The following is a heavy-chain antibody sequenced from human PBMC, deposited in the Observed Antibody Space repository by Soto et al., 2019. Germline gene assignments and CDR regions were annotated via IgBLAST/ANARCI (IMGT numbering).Heavy chain of an antibody. D-gene: IGHD2-15*01. Sequence: EVQLVESGGGLVKPGGSLRLSCAASGFTFSSYSMNWVRQAPGKGLEWVSSISSSSSYIYYADSVKGRFTISRDNAKNSLYLQMNSLRAEDTAVYYCAIVLSGGSCYDYWGQGTLVTVSS. J-gene: IGHJ4*02. V-gene: IGHV3-21*01. CDR3: AIVLSGGSCYDY. CDR2: ISSSSSYI. CDR1: GFTFSSYS.